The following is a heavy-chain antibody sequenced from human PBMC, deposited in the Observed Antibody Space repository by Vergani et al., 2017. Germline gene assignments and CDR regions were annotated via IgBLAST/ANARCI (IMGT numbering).Heavy chain of an antibody. Sequence: VQLVESGGGLVKPGGSLRLSCAASGFTFSDYYMSWVRQAPGKGLEWVANIKQDGSEKYYVDSVKGRFTISRDNAKNSLYLQMNSLRAEDTAVYYCARDPYPNNFDYWGQGTLVTVSS. J-gene: IGHJ4*02. CDR2: IKQDGSEK. CDR3: ARDPYPNNFDY. CDR1: GFTFSDYY. V-gene: IGHV3-7*03.